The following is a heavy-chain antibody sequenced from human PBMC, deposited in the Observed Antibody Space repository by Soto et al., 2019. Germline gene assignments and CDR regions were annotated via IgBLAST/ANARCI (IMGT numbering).Heavy chain of an antibody. Sequence: SETLSLTCTVSGGSISSGDSYWSWIRQSPGKGLEWIGYIYYSGSTYYNPSLRSRVTISVDTSKNQFSLKLNSVTAADTAVYFCAREGAASHSYYNGTDVWGQGTTVTVSS. D-gene: IGHD3-16*01. J-gene: IGHJ6*02. CDR2: IYYSGST. CDR3: AREGAASHSYYNGTDV. CDR1: GGSISSGDSY. V-gene: IGHV4-30-4*01.